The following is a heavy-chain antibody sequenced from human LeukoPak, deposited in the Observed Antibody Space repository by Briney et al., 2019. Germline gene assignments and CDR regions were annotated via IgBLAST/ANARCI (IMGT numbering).Heavy chain of an antibody. Sequence: ASVKVSCKASGYTFTSYYMHWVRQAPGQGLEWMGIINPSGGSTSYAQKFQGRVTMTRDMSTSTVYMELSSLRSEDTAVYHCARNSAAGQGVLDYWGQGTLVTVSS. D-gene: IGHD6-13*01. CDR3: ARNSAAGQGVLDY. J-gene: IGHJ4*02. V-gene: IGHV1-46*01. CDR2: INPSGGST. CDR1: GYTFTSYY.